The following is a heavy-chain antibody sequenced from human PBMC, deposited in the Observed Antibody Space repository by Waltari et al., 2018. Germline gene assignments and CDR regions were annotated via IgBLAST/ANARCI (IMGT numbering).Heavy chain of an antibody. Sequence: QLQLQESGPGLVKPSETLSLTCTVSGGSISSSSYYWGWIRQPPGKGLELIGSRYYSGSTYYNPALKSRVTISVYTSKNQCSLKLSSVTAADTAVYYGARHQPDTVVTLISAFDIWGQGTMVTVSS. D-gene: IGHD2-21*02. V-gene: IGHV4-39*01. CDR3: ARHQPDTVVTLISAFDI. J-gene: IGHJ3*02. CDR1: GGSISSSSYY. CDR2: RYYSGST.